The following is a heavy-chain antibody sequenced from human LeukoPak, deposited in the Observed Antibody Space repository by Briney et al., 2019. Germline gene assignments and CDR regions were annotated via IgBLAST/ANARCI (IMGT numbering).Heavy chain of an antibody. CDR2: ISAYNGNT. CDR1: HYTYTSYG. CDR3: ARGILVRGVNYYYYYMDV. D-gene: IGHD3-10*01. J-gene: IGHJ6*03. Sequence: ASVKVSCKASHYTYTSYGISWVRQAPGQGLEWMGCISAYNGNTNYAQKLQGRVTMTTDTSTSTAYMELRSLRSDDTAVYYCARGILVRGVNYYYYYMDVWGKGTTVTVSS. V-gene: IGHV1-18*01.